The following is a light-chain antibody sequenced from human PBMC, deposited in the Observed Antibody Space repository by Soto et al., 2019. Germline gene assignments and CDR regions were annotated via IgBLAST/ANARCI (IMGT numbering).Light chain of an antibody. V-gene: IGKV1-12*01. CDR3: KQAYSFPLT. CDR2: ATS. CDR1: QAISGW. J-gene: IGKJ4*01. Sequence: DIQMTQPPSSVSTSVGDRVTITCRASQAISGWLAWYQQKPGKAPKILISATSSLQSGVPSRFSASGSGTDFTLTISSLQPEDFATYYCKQAYSFPLTFGGGTKVDIK.